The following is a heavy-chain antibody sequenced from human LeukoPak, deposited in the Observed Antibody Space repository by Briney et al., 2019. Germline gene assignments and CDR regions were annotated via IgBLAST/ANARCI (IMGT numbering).Heavy chain of an antibody. CDR1: GFTVSSNY. Sequence: GRSLRLSCAASGFTVSSNYMSWVRQAPGKGLEWVSVIYSGGSTYYADSVKGRFTISRDNSKNTLYLQMNSLRAEDTAVYYCARDSYYDFWSGYFTRPNYYYYYMDVWGKGTTVTVSS. D-gene: IGHD3-3*01. V-gene: IGHV3-66*02. CDR3: ARDSYYDFWSGYFTRPNYYYYYMDV. CDR2: IYSGGST. J-gene: IGHJ6*03.